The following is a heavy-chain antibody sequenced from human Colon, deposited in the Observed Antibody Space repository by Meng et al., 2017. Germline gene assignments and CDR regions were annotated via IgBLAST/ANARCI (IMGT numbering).Heavy chain of an antibody. Sequence: QVPWVGSGGGWVKPGGSLRLSCAASGFIFSYYYMAWIRQTPGKGLEWVSYISTTGSIAYYADSVKGRFTISRDNAKNSVYLQMNSLRAEDTAVYYCATTGSRSSGSWGQGTLVTVSS. CDR2: ISTTGSIA. CDR1: GFIFSYYY. D-gene: IGHD3-22*01. V-gene: IGHV3-11*01. J-gene: IGHJ4*02. CDR3: ATTGSRSSGS.